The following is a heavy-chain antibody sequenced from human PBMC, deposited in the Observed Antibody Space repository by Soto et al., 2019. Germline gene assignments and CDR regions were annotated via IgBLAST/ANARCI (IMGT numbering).Heavy chain of an antibody. V-gene: IGHV1-18*01. Sequence: QVQLVQSGAEVKKPGASVKVSCKASGYTFTSYGISWVRQAPGQGLEWMGWISAYNGNTNYAQKLQGRVTMTTDTSTSTAYMELRSLRSDDTAVYYCARALTYYDILTGFVTAWDDYWGQGTLVTVSS. J-gene: IGHJ4*02. CDR1: GYTFTSYG. CDR3: ARALTYYDILTGFVTAWDDY. D-gene: IGHD3-9*01. CDR2: ISAYNGNT.